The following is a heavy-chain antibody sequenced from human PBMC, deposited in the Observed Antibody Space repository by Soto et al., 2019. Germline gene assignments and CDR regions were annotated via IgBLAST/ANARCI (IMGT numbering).Heavy chain of an antibody. CDR2: IYYSGST. Sequence: ASETLSLTCTVSGGSISSYYWSWIRQPPGKGLEWIGYIYYSGSTNYNPSLKSRVTISVDTSKNQFSLKLSSVTAADTAVYYCARLIAAAGRGPYNWFDPWGQGTLVTVSS. J-gene: IGHJ5*02. CDR1: GGSISSYY. V-gene: IGHV4-59*01. CDR3: ARLIAAAGRGPYNWFDP. D-gene: IGHD6-13*01.